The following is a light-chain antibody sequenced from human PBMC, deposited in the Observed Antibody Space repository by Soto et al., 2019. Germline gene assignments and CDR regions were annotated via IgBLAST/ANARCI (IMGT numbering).Light chain of an antibody. CDR1: QSVSSSY. CDR2: GAS. Sequence: EIVLTQSPGTLSLSPGERATLSCRASQSVSSSYLAWYQQKPGQAPRLLIYGASSRATGIPDRFSGSGSGTDFALTISRLGPEDFAVYYCQQSGSSEGWTLGQGTKVDIK. J-gene: IGKJ1*01. CDR3: QQSGSSEGWT. V-gene: IGKV3-20*01.